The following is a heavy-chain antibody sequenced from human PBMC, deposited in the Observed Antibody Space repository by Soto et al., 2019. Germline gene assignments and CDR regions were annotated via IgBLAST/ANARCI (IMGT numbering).Heavy chain of an antibody. V-gene: IGHV4-38-2*01. CDR3: ARGSYNWNPRVNWFDP. D-gene: IGHD1-20*01. J-gene: IGHJ5*02. CDR1: GYSISSSYY. CDR2: IYHSGST. Sequence: SETLSLTCAVSGYSISSSYYWGWIRRPPGKGLEWIGSIYHSGSTYYNPSLKSRVTISVDTSKNQFSLNLSSVTAADTAVYYCARGSYNWNPRVNWFDPWGQGTLVTVSS.